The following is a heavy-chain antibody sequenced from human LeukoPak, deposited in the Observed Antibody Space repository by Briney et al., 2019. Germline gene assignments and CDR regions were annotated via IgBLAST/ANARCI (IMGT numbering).Heavy chain of an antibody. J-gene: IGHJ3*02. V-gene: IGHV3-7*01. CDR3: AQDTEYDWGHAFDI. Sequence: PGVSLRLSCVASGFTFSSYWVSCVRQAPGEGLVWVEKIKQDGSEKYYVDSVKRRLTISRDNDKNSLYLQMNSMRAEDMTVYYCAQDTEYDWGHAFDIWGQGTMISVSS. CDR1: GFTFSSYW. D-gene: IGHD3-16*01. CDR2: IKQDGSEK.